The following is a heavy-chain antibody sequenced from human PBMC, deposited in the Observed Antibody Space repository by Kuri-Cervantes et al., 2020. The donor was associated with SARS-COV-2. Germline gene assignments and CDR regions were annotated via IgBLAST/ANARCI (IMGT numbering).Heavy chain of an antibody. CDR3: ARGVVPAARRWFDP. V-gene: IGHV4-31*01. J-gene: IGHJ5*02. D-gene: IGHD2-2*01. CDR1: VGSFSGYY. CDR2: IYYGGTT. Sequence: SQTLSLTCAVYVGSFSGYYWSWIRQHPGKDLEWIGYIYYGGTTYYNPSLKSLITISVDTSKNQFSLKLTSVTAADTAVYYCARGVVPAARRWFDPWGQGTLVTVSS.